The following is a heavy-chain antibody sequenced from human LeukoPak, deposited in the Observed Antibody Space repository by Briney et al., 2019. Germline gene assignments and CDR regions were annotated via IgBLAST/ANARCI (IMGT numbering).Heavy chain of an antibody. CDR2: IYYSGST. D-gene: IGHD6-6*01. CDR3: ARVIAARPKYWFDP. J-gene: IGHJ5*02. CDR1: GGSISSGGYY. V-gene: IGHV4-31*03. Sequence: SETLSLTCTVSGGSISSGGYYWSWIRQHPGKGLEWIGYIYYSGSTYYNPSLKSRVTISVDTSKNQFSLKLSSVTAADTAVYYCARVIAARPKYWFDPWGQGTLVTVSS.